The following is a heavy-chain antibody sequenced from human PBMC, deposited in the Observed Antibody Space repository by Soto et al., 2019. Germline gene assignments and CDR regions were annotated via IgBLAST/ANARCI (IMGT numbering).Heavy chain of an antibody. V-gene: IGHV4-34*01. CDR2: INHSGST. J-gene: IGHJ6*02. D-gene: IGHD6-13*01. CDR3: ARKGAAGTRAPYYYYGMDV. CDR1: GGSFSGYY. Sequence: QVQLQQWGAGLLKPSETLSLTCAVYGGSFSGYYWSWIRQPPGKGLEWIGEINHSGSTNYNPSLKSRVTISVDTSKNQFSLKLSSVTAADTAVYYCARKGAAGTRAPYYYYGMDVWGQGTTVTVSS.